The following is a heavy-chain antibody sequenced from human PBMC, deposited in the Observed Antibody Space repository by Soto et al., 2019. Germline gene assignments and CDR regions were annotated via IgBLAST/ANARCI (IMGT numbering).Heavy chain of an antibody. Sequence: AGGSLRLSCAASGFTFSSYAMSWVRQAPGKGLEWVSAISGSGGSTYYADSVKGRFTISRDNSKNTLYLQMNSLRAEDTAVYYCAKGLTSGGVIVIPDGMDVWGQGTTVTVYS. D-gene: IGHD3-16*02. J-gene: IGHJ6*02. V-gene: IGHV3-23*01. CDR1: GFTFSSYA. CDR2: ISGSGGST. CDR3: AKGLTSGGVIVIPDGMDV.